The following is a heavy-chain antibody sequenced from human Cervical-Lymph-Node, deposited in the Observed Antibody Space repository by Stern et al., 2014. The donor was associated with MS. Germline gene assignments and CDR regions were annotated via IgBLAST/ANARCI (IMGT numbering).Heavy chain of an antibody. CDR2: ISYDGSNK. J-gene: IGHJ6*02. V-gene: IGHV3-30*18. CDR3: AKERHGDYVFYYGMDV. D-gene: IGHD4-17*01. CDR1: GFTFSSYG. Sequence: VQLEESGGGVVQPGRSLRLSCAASGFTFSSYGMHWVRQAPGKGLEWVAVISYDGSNKYYADSVKGRFTISRDNSKNTLYLQMNSLRAEDTAVYYCAKERHGDYVFYYGMDVWGQGTTVTVSS.